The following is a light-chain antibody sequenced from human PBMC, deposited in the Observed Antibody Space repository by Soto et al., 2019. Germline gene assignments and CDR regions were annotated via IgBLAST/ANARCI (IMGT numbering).Light chain of an antibody. CDR3: QQRSNWPPVT. CDR1: QSVSSY. Sequence: EIVLTQSPATLSLSPGERATLSCRASQSVSSYLAWYQQKPGQAPRILIYDASNRATGIPARFSGSGSGTDFTLTISSLEPEDFAIYYCQQRSNWPPVTFGGGTKVEFK. J-gene: IGKJ4*01. V-gene: IGKV3-11*01. CDR2: DAS.